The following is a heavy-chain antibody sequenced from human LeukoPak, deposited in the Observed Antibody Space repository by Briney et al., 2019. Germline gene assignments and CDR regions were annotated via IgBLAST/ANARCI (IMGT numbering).Heavy chain of an antibody. CDR2: VNSNSGGT. CDR3: ARATAFFGVVTDAFDI. Sequence: GASVKVCCKASRYTFTDYHIHWVRQAPGQGLGWMRWVNSNSGGTNYAQKFQGRVTMTRDASITTAYMELSRLRSDDTAVYYCARATAFFGVVTDAFDIWGQGTMVTVFS. CDR1: RYTFTDYH. V-gene: IGHV1-2*02. J-gene: IGHJ3*02. D-gene: IGHD3-3*01.